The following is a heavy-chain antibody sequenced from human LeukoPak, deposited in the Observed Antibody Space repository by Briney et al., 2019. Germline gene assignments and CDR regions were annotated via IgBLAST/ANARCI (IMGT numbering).Heavy chain of an antibody. CDR3: ARDEGAVAGLGAFDI. D-gene: IGHD6-19*01. Sequence: KASETLSLTCTVSGGSISSYYWSWIRQPPGKGLEWIGEINHSGSTNYNPSLKSRVTISVDTSKNQFSLKLSSVTAADTAVYYCARDEGAVAGLGAFDIWGQGTMVTVSS. CDR1: GGSISSYY. V-gene: IGHV4-34*01. CDR2: INHSGST. J-gene: IGHJ3*02.